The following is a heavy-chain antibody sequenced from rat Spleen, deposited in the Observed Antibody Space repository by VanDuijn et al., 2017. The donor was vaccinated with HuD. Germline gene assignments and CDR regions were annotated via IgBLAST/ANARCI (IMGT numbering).Heavy chain of an antibody. Sequence: EVQLVESDGGLVQPGRSLKVSCAASGFTFSDYYMAWVRQAPTKGLEWVATISSDGRRNYYRDSVKGRFTISRDNTKNTLYLQMDSLRSEDTATYYCTTVGTVDYWFFDFWGPGTMVTVSS. D-gene: IGHD1-1*01. CDR3: TTVGTVDYWFFDF. V-gene: IGHV5-29*01. CDR2: ISSDGRRN. CDR1: GFTFSDYY. J-gene: IGHJ1*01.